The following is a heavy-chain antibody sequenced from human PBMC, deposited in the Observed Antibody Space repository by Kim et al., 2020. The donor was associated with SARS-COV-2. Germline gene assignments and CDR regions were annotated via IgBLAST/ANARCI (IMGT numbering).Heavy chain of an antibody. CDR3: ARNDFWS. J-gene: IGHJ3*01. CDR1: GFTLRNYW. V-gene: IGHV3-7*01. Sequence: GGSLRLSCAASGFTLRNYWMTWVRQAPGKGLEWVANIKQDGSEKYYVDSVKGRFTISRDNAKNALHLQMNSLRAEDTAVYYCARNDFWSWGQGTMVTVSS. D-gene: IGHD3-3*01. CDR2: IKQDGSEK.